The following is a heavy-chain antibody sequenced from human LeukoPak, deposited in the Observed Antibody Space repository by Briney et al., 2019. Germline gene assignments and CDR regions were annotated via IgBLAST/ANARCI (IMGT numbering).Heavy chain of an antibody. V-gene: IGHV3-53*01. Sequence: GGSLRLSCAASGFAFSTYTINWVRQAPGKGLECVSVIYSGGSTCYADSVKGRFTVCRDNYKNTLYLQMNSLRAEDTAMYYCARGLGYCTSTTCLLPFDYWGQGTLVTVSS. CDR3: ARGLGYCTSTTCLLPFDY. D-gene: IGHD2-2*01. CDR2: IYSGGST. J-gene: IGHJ4*02. CDR1: GFAFSTYT.